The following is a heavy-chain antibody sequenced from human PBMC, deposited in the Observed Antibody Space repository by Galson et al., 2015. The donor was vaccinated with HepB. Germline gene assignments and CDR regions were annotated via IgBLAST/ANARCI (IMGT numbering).Heavy chain of an antibody. CDR1: GFAVGGNY. D-gene: IGHD3-16*01. Sequence: SLRLSCAASGFAVGGNYMTWVRQAPGKGLEWVSIIYSRGSTYYADSVKGRFTISRDNSKNTLFLQMNSLRAEDTAVYYCAGSPYGLTLNYWGQGTLVTVSS. J-gene: IGHJ4*02. V-gene: IGHV3-53*01. CDR3: AGSPYGLTLNY. CDR2: IYSRGST.